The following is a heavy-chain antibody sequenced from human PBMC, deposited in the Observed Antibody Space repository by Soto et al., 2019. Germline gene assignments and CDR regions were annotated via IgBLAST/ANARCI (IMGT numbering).Heavy chain of an antibody. CDR1: GFTFNNHA. V-gene: IGHV3-23*01. Sequence: GGSLRLSCAASGFTFNNHAMTWVRQAPGKGLEWVSAMSGGVSTYYADSVKGRFTISRDNSKNALYLQMNNVRLGDTAVYYCGRDYNGNRNFDYWGQGTLVTVSS. CDR2: MSGGVST. J-gene: IGHJ4*02. CDR3: GRDYNGNRNFDY. D-gene: IGHD1-20*01.